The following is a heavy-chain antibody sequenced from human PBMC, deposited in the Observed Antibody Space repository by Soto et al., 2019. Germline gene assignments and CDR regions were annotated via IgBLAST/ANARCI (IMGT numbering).Heavy chain of an antibody. CDR1: GGSISSGDYY. Sequence: SETLSLTCTVSGGSISSGDYYWSWIRQPQGKGLEWIGYIYYSGSTYYNPSLKSRVTIAVDTSKNQFSLKLSSVTAADTAVYYCAIAQARVEWLLYYFDYWGQGTLVTVSS. CDR2: IYYSGST. D-gene: IGHD3-3*01. V-gene: IGHV4-30-4*01. J-gene: IGHJ4*02. CDR3: AIAQARVEWLLYYFDY.